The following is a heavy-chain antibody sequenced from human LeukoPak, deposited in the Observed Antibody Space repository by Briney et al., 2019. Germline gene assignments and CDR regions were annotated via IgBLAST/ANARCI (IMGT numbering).Heavy chain of an antibody. CDR3: ARGITVIRGVFSLDY. V-gene: IGHV3-7*04. D-gene: IGHD3-10*01. J-gene: IGHJ4*02. CDR2: IKQDGSEK. Sequence: PGGSLRLSCAASGFTFSSYWMTWVRQAPGKGLEWVANIKQDGSEKYYVDSVKGRFTISRDSAENSLYLQMNSLRAEDTAVCYCARGITVIRGVFSLDYWGQGTLVTVSS. CDR1: GFTFSSYW.